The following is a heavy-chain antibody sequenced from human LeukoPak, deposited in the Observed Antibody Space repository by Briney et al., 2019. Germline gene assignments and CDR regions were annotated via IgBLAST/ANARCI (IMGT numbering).Heavy chain of an antibody. CDR3: AREPYYYSTGSYLDY. J-gene: IGHJ4*02. D-gene: IGHD3-10*01. V-gene: IGHV1-2*02. CDR2: VNPNSGGT. Sequence: ASVKVSCKASGYIFTDYYMHWVRQAPGQGLEWMGWVNPNSGGTNYAQKFQGRVTMTRDTSISTAYMELSRLRSDDTTVYYCAREPYYYSTGSYLDYWGQGTLVTVSS. CDR1: GYIFTDYY.